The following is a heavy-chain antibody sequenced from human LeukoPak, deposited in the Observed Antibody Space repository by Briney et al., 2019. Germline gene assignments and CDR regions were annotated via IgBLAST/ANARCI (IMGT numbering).Heavy chain of an antibody. V-gene: IGHV4-4*02. Sequence: SGPLSLTCVVSGGSISRPDWWSWVRQPPGKGLEWIGEIYYSGSTNYNPSLKSRVTISVDKSKNQFSLKLNSMTAADTAVYYCARKSGSYVDYWGQGTLVTVSS. D-gene: IGHD1-26*01. CDR3: ARKSGSYVDY. J-gene: IGHJ4*02. CDR1: GGSISRPDW. CDR2: IYYSGST.